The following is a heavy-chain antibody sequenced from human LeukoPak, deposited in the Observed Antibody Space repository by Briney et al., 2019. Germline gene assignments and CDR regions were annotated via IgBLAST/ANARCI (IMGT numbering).Heavy chain of an antibody. V-gene: IGHV3-21*01. D-gene: IGHD3-10*01. CDR3: ARAPVWFGELLTPTAANFDY. J-gene: IGHJ4*02. Sequence: GGSLRLSCAASGFTFSNYVMSWVRQAPGKGLEWVSSISSSSSYIYYADSVKGRFTISRDNAKKSLYLQMNSLRAEDTAVYYCARAPVWFGELLTPTAANFDYWGQGTLVTVSS. CDR1: GFTFSNYV. CDR2: ISSSSSYI.